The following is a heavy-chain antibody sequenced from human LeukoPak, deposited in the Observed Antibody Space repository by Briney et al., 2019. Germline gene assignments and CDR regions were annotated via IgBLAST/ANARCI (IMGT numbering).Heavy chain of an antibody. CDR3: ARRAVAGTADY. CDR2: IKEDGSEK. V-gene: IGHV3-7*01. J-gene: IGHJ4*02. Sequence: PGGSLKLSCAASGFTFSTYWMTWVRQAPGKGLEWVANIKEDGSEKYYVDSVKGRFTISRDNAKNSLFLQMNSLRFEDTAMYYCARRAVAGTADYWGQGTLVTGSS. CDR1: GFTFSTYW. D-gene: IGHD6-19*01.